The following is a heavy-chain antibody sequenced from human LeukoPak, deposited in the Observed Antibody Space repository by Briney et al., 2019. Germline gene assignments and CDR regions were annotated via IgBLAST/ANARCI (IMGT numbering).Heavy chain of an antibody. J-gene: IGHJ4*02. CDR2: IFSSSSFI. CDR1: GFTFSSYN. Sequence: GGALRLSCAASGFTFSSYNMNWVRQAPGEGLGWGSSIFSSSSFIYYTGSVKGRFTISRDNAKNSLYLQMNSLRAEDTAVYYCARDKAITFGYSGYAHLPERGFYFDYWGQGTLVTVSS. V-gene: IGHV3-21*01. D-gene: IGHD5-12*01. CDR3: ARDKAITFGYSGYAHLPERGFYFDY.